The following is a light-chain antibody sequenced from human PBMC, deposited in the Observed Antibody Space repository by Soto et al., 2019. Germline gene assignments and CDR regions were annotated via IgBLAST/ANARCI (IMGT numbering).Light chain of an antibody. J-gene: IGLJ1*01. Sequence: QSVLTQPASVSGSPGQSITISCTGTSSDVGGYNYVSWYQQHPGKAPKLMIYDVSNRPSGVSNRFSGSKSDNTASLTISGLQAEDEADYYCNSYTSSSTPYVFGTGTRSPS. CDR2: DVS. CDR1: SSDVGGYNY. V-gene: IGLV2-14*01. CDR3: NSYTSSSTPYV.